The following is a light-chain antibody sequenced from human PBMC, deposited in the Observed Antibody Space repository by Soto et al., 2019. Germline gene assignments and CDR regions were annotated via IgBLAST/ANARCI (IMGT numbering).Light chain of an antibody. CDR1: SSNIGSNY. J-gene: IGLJ2*01. CDR3: GTWDSSLSVGVV. V-gene: IGLV1-51*01. Sequence: QSVLTQPPSVSAAPGQKVTISCSGSSSNIGSNYVSWYQQLPGTAPKLLIYDNSKRPSGIPDRFSGSKSGTSATLGITGLQTGDEADYFCGTWDSSLSVGVVFGGGTKLTVL. CDR2: DNS.